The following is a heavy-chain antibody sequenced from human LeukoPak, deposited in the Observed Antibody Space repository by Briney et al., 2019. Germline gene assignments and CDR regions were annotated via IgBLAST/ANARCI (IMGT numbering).Heavy chain of an antibody. D-gene: IGHD6-25*01. Sequence: GRSLRLSCAASGFTFDDYAMHWVRQAPGKGLEWVSGISWNSNNIDYADSVKGRFTISRDNSKNTLYLQMNSLRAEDTAVYYCAREGRLATYYFDYWGQGTLVTVSS. CDR2: ISWNSNNI. V-gene: IGHV3-9*01. CDR1: GFTFDDYA. CDR3: AREGRLATYYFDY. J-gene: IGHJ4*02.